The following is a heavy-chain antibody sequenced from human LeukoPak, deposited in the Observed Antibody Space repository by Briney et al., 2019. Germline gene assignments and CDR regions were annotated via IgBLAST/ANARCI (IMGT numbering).Heavy chain of an antibody. D-gene: IGHD5-24*01. CDR3: ARDGYNPIDY. J-gene: IGHJ4*02. V-gene: IGHV4-39*02. CDR1: GGSISSSTYY. CDR2: IYYSGST. Sequence: SETLSLTCTVSGGSISSSTYYWGWIRQSPGKGLEWIGNIYYSGSTYYSPSLKSRVTISVDTSKNQFSLKLSSVTAADTAVYYCARDGYNPIDYWGRGTLVTVSS.